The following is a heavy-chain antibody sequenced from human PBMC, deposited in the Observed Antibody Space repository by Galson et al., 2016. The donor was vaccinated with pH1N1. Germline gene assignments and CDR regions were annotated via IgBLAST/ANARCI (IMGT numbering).Heavy chain of an antibody. CDR1: STYG. V-gene: IGHV3-30*19. D-gene: IGHD6-19*01. J-gene: IGHJ6*04. CDR3: ARDGSGTSGAYYGMDV. Sequence: STYGMHWVRQAPGKGLEWVAVISYDGTNEYYADFVKGRFTISRDNSKNMVYVEMNSLRFEDTAVYYCARDGSGTSGAYYGMDVWGEGTTVTVSA. CDR2: ISYDGTNE.